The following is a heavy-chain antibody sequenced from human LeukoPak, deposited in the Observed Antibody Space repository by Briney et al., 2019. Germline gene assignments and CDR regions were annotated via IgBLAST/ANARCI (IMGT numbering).Heavy chain of an antibody. D-gene: IGHD6-19*01. V-gene: IGHV3-7*01. CDR1: GITFSNFW. Sequence: GGSLRLSCAASGITFSNFWMTWVRQAPGKGLEWVANINRDGSEKYYVGSVKGRFTISRDNAKNSLYLQMNSLRAEDTAVYYCARLPLYSSGSLYYFDYWGQGTLVTVSS. CDR2: INRDGSEK. CDR3: ARLPLYSSGSLYYFDY. J-gene: IGHJ4*02.